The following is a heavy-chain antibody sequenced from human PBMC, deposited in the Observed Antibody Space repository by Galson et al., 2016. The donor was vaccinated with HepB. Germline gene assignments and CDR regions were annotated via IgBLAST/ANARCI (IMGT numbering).Heavy chain of an antibody. Sequence: SLRLSCAGSGFVFSNYWMIWVRQAPGKGLEWVANIKQDGSETHYVDSAKGRFIISRDNAKNLMYLQMNSLRAEDTAVYYCASPYTPTGWSSSYWGQGTLVTVSS. CDR1: GFVFSNYW. CDR2: IKQDGSET. J-gene: IGHJ4*02. V-gene: IGHV3-7*03. CDR3: ASPYTPTGWSSSY. D-gene: IGHD6-19*01.